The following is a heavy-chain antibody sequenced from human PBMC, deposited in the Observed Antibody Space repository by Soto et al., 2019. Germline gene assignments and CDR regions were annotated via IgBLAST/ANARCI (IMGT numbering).Heavy chain of an antibody. J-gene: IGHJ4*02. CDR2: ISSSSSYI. CDR1: GFTFSSYS. D-gene: IGHD1-26*01. CDR3: ARGVWELPAFDY. V-gene: IGHV3-21*01. Sequence: EVQLVESGGGLVKPGGSLRLSCAASGFTFSSYSMNWVRQAPGKGLEWVSSISSSSSYIYYADSVKGRFTISRDNAKNSLYLQMNSLRAEDTAVYYCARGVWELPAFDYWGQGTLVTVSS.